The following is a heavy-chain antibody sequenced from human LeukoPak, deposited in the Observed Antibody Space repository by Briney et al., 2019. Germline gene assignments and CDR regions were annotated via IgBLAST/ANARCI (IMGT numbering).Heavy chain of an antibody. J-gene: IGHJ5*02. CDR2: ISWSGGSK. V-gene: IGHV3-23*01. D-gene: IGHD3-10*01. Sequence: GGSLRLSCAASGFSFSDCAMIWGRQVPGKGLEWVSVISWSGGSKYYADSVKGRLTMSRDNPKATLDLQLSSLRVDDTAVYYSAKGKTYYRGPGVPWGQETLVTVSS. CDR3: AKGKTYYRGPGVP. CDR1: GFSFSDCA.